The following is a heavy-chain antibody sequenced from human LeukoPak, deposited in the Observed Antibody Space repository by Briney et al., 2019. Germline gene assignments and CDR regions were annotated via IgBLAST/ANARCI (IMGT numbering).Heavy chain of an antibody. CDR1: GGSISSYY. V-gene: IGHV4-4*08. J-gene: IGHJ5*02. CDR2: IYTGGCA. Sequence: SETLSLTCTVSGGSISSYYWGWIRQPPGKGLQWIGYIYTGGCAYCNPSLYRRVAVSVDTSKNQFSLRLTSVTAADTAMYYCARLQPRTHYNFGSASYAFDLWGQGTLVTVSS. D-gene: IGHD3-3*01. CDR3: ARLQPRTHYNFGSASYAFDL.